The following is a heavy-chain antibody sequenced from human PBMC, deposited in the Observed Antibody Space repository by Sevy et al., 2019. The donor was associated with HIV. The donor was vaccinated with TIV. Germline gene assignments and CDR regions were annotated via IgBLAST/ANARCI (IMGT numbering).Heavy chain of an antibody. J-gene: IGHJ5*02. V-gene: IGHV4-34*01. CDR1: GGSFSGYY. D-gene: IGHD2-2*01. CDR2: INHSGST. CDR3: ARAPPVVVVPGAPSWFDP. Sequence: SETLSLTCAVYGGSFSGYYWKWIRQSPGKGLEWIGEINHSGSTHYNPSLKSRVTISVDTSKNQFSLRLNSVTAADTAVYYCARAPPVVVVPGAPSWFDPWGQGTLFTVSS.